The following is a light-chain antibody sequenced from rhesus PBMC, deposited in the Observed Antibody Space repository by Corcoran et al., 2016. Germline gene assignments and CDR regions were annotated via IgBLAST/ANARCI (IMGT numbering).Light chain of an antibody. Sequence: DIQMTQSPSSLSASVGDKVTITCRASENVNNYLHWYQQKPGKAPKLLIYKTSTLQTGVPARFSGSGSWTDYTLTISNLQPEDVATYYCQHAYGAPITFGPGTKLEIK. V-gene: IGKV1-74*01. CDR3: QHAYGAPIT. CDR1: ENVNNY. J-gene: IGKJ3*01. CDR2: KTS.